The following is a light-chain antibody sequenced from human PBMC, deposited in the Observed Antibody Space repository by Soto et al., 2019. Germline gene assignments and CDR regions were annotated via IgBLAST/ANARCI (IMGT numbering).Light chain of an antibody. V-gene: IGKV3-20*01. CDR3: QQYGSSGT. J-gene: IGKJ1*01. CDR2: DAS. CDR1: QSVSRY. Sequence: EIVLTQSPATLSLSPGERATLSCRAGQSVSRYLAWYQQKPGQAPRLLIYDASNRATGVPVRFSGSGSGTDFTLTISRLEPEDFAVYYCQQYGSSGTFGQGTKVDIK.